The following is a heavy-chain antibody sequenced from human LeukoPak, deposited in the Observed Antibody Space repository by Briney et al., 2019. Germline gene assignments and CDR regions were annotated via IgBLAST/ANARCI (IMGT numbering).Heavy chain of an antibody. Sequence: GGSLRLSCAASGFTFNSYWMYWVRQAPGKGLVWVSRINIDGSSTMYADSVKGRFTISRDNAKNTLYLQMNSLRAEDTAVYYCARGGYYDSSGYYYPPGDYWGQGTLVTVSS. CDR3: ARGGYYDSSGYYYPPGDY. CDR2: INIDGSST. D-gene: IGHD3-22*01. V-gene: IGHV3-74*03. CDR1: GFTFNSYW. J-gene: IGHJ4*02.